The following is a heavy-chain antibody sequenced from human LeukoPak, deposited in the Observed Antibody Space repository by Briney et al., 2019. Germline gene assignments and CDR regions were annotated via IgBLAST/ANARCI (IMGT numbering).Heavy chain of an antibody. Sequence: SETLSLTCTVSGXSISSYYWSWIRQPPGKGLEWIGYIYYSGSTNCNPSLKSRVTISVDTSKNQFSLKLSSVTAADTAVYYCARVIYNGDYVFDYWGQGTLVTVSS. CDR3: ARVIYNGDYVFDY. D-gene: IGHD4-17*01. CDR2: IYYSGST. V-gene: IGHV4-59*01. J-gene: IGHJ4*02. CDR1: GXSISSYY.